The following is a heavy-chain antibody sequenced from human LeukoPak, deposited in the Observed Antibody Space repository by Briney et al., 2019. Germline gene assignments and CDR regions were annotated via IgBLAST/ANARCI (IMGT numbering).Heavy chain of an antibody. V-gene: IGHV3-21*01. J-gene: IGHJ4*02. Sequence: PGGSLRLSCAASGFTFSSYSMNWVRQAPGKRLEWVSSISSSSSYIYYADSVKGRFTISRDNAKNSLYLQMNSLRAEDTAVYYCARGGSPSSRKRRPFDYWGQGTLVTVSS. CDR1: GFTFSSYS. CDR3: ARGGSPSSRKRRPFDY. CDR2: ISSSSSYI. D-gene: IGHD6-13*01.